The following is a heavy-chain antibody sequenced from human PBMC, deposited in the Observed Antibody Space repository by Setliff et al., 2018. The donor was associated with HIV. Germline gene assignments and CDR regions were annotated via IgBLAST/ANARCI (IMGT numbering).Heavy chain of an antibody. Sequence: GASVKVSCKASGYAFTGYYIHWVRQAPGQGLEWMGWINPNSGDTNYAQKFQDRVTMTTDTSTNTAYMELSSLGSDDTAVYYCAKTSPKDGYSSDFWGQGTPVTVSS. CDR2: INPNSGDT. D-gene: IGHD4-4*01. V-gene: IGHV1-2*02. CDR1: GYAFTGYY. J-gene: IGHJ4*02. CDR3: AKTSPKDGYSSDF.